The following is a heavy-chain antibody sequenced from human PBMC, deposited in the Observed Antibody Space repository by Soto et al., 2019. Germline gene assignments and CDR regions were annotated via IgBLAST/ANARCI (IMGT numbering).Heavy chain of an antibody. D-gene: IGHD6-6*01. J-gene: IGHJ3*02. CDR1: GYTFTSYG. CDR3: ASEYSSSSIGAFDI. CDR2: ISAYNGNT. V-gene: IGHV1-18*01. Sequence: ASVKVSCKASGYTFTSYGISWVRQAPGQGLEWMGWISAYNGNTNYAQKLQGRVTMTTDTSTSTDYMELRSLRSDDTAVYYGASEYSSSSIGAFDIWGQGTMVTVSS.